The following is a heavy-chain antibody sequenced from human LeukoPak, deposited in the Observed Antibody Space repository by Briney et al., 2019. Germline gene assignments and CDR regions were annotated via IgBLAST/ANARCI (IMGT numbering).Heavy chain of an antibody. V-gene: IGHV3-30*02. D-gene: IGHD5-12*01. CDR2: IRYDGSNK. CDR1: GFTFSSYG. J-gene: IGHJ6*03. Sequence: GGSLRLSCAASGFTFSSYGMHWVRQAPGKGLEWVAFIRYDGSNKYYADSVKGRFTISRDNSKNTLYLQMNSLRAEDTAVYYCAKDHIVATIPDRDVWGKGTTVTVSS. CDR3: AKDHIVATIPDRDV.